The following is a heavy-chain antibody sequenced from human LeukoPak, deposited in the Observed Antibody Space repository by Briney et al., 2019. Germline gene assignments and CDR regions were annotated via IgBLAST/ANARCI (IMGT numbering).Heavy chain of an antibody. CDR2: INPNSGGT. CDR3: AKPYLGSALDI. Sequence: ASVKVSCKASGYTFTGYFLHWVRQAPGQGLEGMGWINPNSGGTNFAQKFQGRVTMTRDTSITTTYMELSRLRSDDTAVYFCAKPYLGSALDIWGQGTMVTVSS. CDR1: GYTFTGYF. V-gene: IGHV1-2*02. J-gene: IGHJ3*02. D-gene: IGHD3-16*01.